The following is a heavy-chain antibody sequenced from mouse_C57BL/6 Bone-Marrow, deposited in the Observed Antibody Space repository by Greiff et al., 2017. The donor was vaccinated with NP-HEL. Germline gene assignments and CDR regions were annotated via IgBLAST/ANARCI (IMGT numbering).Heavy chain of an antibody. CDR1: EYEFPSHD. D-gene: IGHD2-2*01. V-gene: IGHV5-2*01. Sequence: DVMLVESGGGLVQPGESLKLSCESNEYEFPSHDMSWVRKTPEKRLELVAAINSDGGSTYYPDTMERRFIISRDNTKKTLYLQMSSLRSEDTALYYCARHNGYDGVYYAMDYWGQGTSVTVSS. J-gene: IGHJ4*01. CDR3: ARHNGYDGVYYAMDY. CDR2: INSDGGST.